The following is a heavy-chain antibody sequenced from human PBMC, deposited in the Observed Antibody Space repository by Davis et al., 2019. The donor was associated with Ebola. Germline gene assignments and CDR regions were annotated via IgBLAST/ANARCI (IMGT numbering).Heavy chain of an antibody. CDR1: EYSFSDYW. J-gene: IGHJ4*02. CDR2: IYPGDSDT. D-gene: IGHD3-3*02. CDR3: ARGTSLARNFDY. V-gene: IGHV5-51*01. Sequence: GESLKISCQGSEYSFSDYWIGWVRQMPGKGLEWMGIIYPGDSDTRYSPSFQGQVTISADKSISTAYLQWSSLKASDTAMYYCARGTSLARNFDYWGQGTLVTVSS.